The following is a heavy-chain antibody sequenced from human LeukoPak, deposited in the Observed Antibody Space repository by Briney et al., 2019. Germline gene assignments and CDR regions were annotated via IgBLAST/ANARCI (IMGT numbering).Heavy chain of an antibody. CDR2: ISGSGSGT. V-gene: IGHV3-23*01. Sequence: GGSLRLSCAASGFPFSTYAMTWVRQAPGQGLEWVSSISGSGSGTYYADSVKGRFTISRDNSKNTLYLQMNSLRAEDTAVYYCAKVAYNWISYGPFDYWGQGTLVTASS. D-gene: IGHD1-20*01. J-gene: IGHJ4*02. CDR1: GFPFSTYA. CDR3: AKVAYNWISYGPFDY.